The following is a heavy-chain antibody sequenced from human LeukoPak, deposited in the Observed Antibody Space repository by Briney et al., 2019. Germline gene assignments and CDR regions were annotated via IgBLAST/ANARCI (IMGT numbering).Heavy chain of an antibody. Sequence: SETLSLTCIVSGGSISTYYWNWIRQPPGKGLEWIGYIYHSGSTNYNPSLQSRVTISVDTSKNQFSLSLNSVTAADTAVYYCARGGAARLHFQNWGQGTLVTVSS. CDR1: GGSISTYY. CDR2: IYHSGST. D-gene: IGHD6-6*01. V-gene: IGHV4-59*01. CDR3: ARGGAARLHFQN. J-gene: IGHJ1*01.